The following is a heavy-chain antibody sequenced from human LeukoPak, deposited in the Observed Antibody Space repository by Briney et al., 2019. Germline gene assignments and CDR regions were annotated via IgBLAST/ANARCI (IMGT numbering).Heavy chain of an antibody. CDR3: TTDYPDFPSMDV. Sequence: PGGSLRLSSAASGFTFSNAWMSWVRQAPGKGLEWVGRIKSKTDGGTTDFAAPVKGRFTISRDDSKNTLSLHMNSLKTEDTAVYYCTTDYPDFPSMDVWGQGTTVTVSS. J-gene: IGHJ6*02. CDR1: GFTFSNAW. D-gene: IGHD3-3*01. V-gene: IGHV3-15*01. CDR2: IKSKTDGGTT.